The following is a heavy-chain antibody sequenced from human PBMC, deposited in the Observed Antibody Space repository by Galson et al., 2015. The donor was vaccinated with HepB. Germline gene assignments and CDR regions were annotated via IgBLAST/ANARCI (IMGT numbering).Heavy chain of an antibody. CDR2: ISAYNGNT. Sequence: SVKVSCKASGYTFTSNGISWARQAPGQGLEWMGWISAYNGNTKYAQRLQGRVTMTTDTSTSTAYMVLRSLRSDDTAVYYCERGDILTGGNWFVPWGQGTLVTVSS. CDR1: GYTFTSNG. J-gene: IGHJ5*02. D-gene: IGHD3-9*01. V-gene: IGHV1-18*01. CDR3: ERGDILTGGNWFVP.